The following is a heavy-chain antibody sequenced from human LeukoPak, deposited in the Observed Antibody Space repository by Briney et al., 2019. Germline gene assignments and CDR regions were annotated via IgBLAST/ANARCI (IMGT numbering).Heavy chain of an antibody. CDR3: TRDYLTAAGSDAFDI. CDR1: GYTFTSTG. Sequence: ASVKVSCKASGYTFTSTGINWVRQAPGQGLEWMAWISPYNGSTKYARKFQGRVTVTTDTSTTTAYMDLRSLRSDDTAVYYCTRDYLTAAGSDAFDIWGQGTMVTVSS. V-gene: IGHV1-18*01. CDR2: ISPYNGST. J-gene: IGHJ3*02. D-gene: IGHD6-13*01.